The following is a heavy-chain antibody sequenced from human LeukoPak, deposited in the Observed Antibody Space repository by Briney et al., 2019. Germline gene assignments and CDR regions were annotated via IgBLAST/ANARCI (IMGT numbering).Heavy chain of an antibody. J-gene: IGHJ4*02. V-gene: IGHV3-48*02. Sequence: GGSLRLSCAASGFTFSSYSMNWVRQAPGKGLEWISYINQNSGTIYYADSVTGRFTISRDNAKNSLYLQMNSLRDEDTAVYYCARDTEWAFDYWGQGTLVTVSS. D-gene: IGHD1-26*01. CDR2: INQNSGTI. CDR1: GFTFSSYS. CDR3: ARDTEWAFDY.